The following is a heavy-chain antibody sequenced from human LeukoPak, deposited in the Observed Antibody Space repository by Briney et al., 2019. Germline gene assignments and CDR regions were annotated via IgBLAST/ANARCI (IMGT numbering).Heavy chain of an antibody. CDR3: ARDEHQYYSESSGRFDY. D-gene: IGHD3-22*01. CDR2: ISGTSRTI. V-gene: IGHV3-48*01. Sequence: PGGSLRLSCAASGFTFSSYSMNWVRQAPGKGLEWVSYISGTSRTIYYADSVKGRFTISRDNAKNSLSLQMNSLRAEDTAVYYCARDEHQYYSESSGRFDYWGQGTLVTVSS. CDR1: GFTFSSYS. J-gene: IGHJ4*02.